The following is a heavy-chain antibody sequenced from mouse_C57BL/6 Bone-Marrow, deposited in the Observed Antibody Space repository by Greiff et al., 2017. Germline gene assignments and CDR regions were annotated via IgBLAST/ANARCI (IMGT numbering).Heavy chain of an antibody. Sequence: DVQLVESGGDLVKPGGSLKLSCAASGFTFSSYGMSWVRQTPDKRLEWVATISSGGSYTYYPDSVKGRFTISRDNAKNTLYLQMSSLKSEDTAMYYCARYYLVKAYWGQGTLVTVSA. J-gene: IGHJ3*01. CDR2: ISSGGSYT. D-gene: IGHD1-1*02. V-gene: IGHV5-6*01. CDR3: ARYYLVKAY. CDR1: GFTFSSYG.